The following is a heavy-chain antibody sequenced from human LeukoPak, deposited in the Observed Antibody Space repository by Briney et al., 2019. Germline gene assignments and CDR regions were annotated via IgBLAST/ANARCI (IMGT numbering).Heavy chain of an antibody. J-gene: IGHJ6*04. CDR3: DV. Sequence: GGSLRLSCVACGFTLSNYDMHWVRQPTGKGLEWVSGTGTAGDTSYPGSVRGQFTISREYAKNSLYLQMKRLRAGDTAAYYMDVWGKGTTVTVPS. CDR1: GFTLSNYD. V-gene: IGHV3-13*03. CDR2: TGTAGDT.